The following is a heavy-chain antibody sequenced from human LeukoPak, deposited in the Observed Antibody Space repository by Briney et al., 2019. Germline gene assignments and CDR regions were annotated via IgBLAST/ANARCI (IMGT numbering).Heavy chain of an antibody. V-gene: IGHV1-46*01. CDR1: GYTLTELS. Sequence: ASVKVSCKVSGYTLTELSMHWVRQAPGQGLEWMGIINPSGGSTIYAQKFQGRVTMTRNTSTSTVYMELSSLRSEDTAVYYCARDTLGYCSSTSCYVGYYYYGMDVWGKGTTVTVSS. J-gene: IGHJ6*04. CDR3: ARDTLGYCSSTSCYVGYYYYGMDV. D-gene: IGHD2-2*01. CDR2: INPSGGST.